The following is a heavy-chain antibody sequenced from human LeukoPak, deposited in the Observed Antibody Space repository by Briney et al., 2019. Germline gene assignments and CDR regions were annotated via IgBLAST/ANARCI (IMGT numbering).Heavy chain of an antibody. CDR3: ARTTLSYYYYYGMDV. D-gene: IGHD1-26*01. CDR2: IYYSGST. CDR1: GGSISSYY. J-gene: IGHJ6*02. Sequence: SETLSLTCTVSGGSISSYYWSWIRQPPGKGLEWFGYIYYSGSTNYNPSLKSRVTISVDTSKNQFSLKLSSVTAADTAVYYCARTTLSYYYYYGMDVWGQGTTVTVSS. V-gene: IGHV4-59*08.